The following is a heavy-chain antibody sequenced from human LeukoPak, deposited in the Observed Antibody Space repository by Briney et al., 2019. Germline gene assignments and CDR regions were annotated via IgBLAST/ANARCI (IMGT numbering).Heavy chain of an antibody. CDR3: ARGLGGDPVGFES. CDR2: VYTDGITT. Sequence: GGSLRLSCAASGFTFSSYYMHWVRQAPGKGLVWVSRVYTDGITTNYADSVKGRFTISRDNAKNTLYLKMNSLRAEDTAVYYCARGLGGDPVGFESWGRGTLVIVSS. J-gene: IGHJ4*02. D-gene: IGHD2-21*01. V-gene: IGHV3-74*01. CDR1: GFTFSSYY.